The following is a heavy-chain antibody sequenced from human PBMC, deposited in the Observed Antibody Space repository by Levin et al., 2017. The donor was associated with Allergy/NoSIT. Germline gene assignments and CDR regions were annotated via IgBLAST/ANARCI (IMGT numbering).Heavy chain of an antibody. Sequence: GESLKISCEGSGYSFNTHWIGWVRQMSGKGLEWMGVIYPDDSDTRYSPSLQGQVIISVDRSINTAYLQWSSLKASDNAMYYCARGIRDTSGYYGYWGQGTLVTVSS. CDR2: IYPDDSDT. V-gene: IGHV5-51*01. CDR3: ARGIRDTSGYYGY. J-gene: IGHJ4*02. D-gene: IGHD3-22*01. CDR1: GYSFNTHW.